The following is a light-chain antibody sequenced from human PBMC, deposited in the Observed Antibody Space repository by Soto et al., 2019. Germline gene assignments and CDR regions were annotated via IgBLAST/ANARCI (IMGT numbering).Light chain of an antibody. Sequence: DSMMTQSPDSLSVSLGETATINCKSIQSFLYSSNNRNYLAWYQQKPRQPPKLXIYWASTRESGVPSRFSGSGSGTDFTLTISSLQAADMAVYYCQQYYDSPWTFGQGTKVDIK. CDR3: QQYYDSPWT. CDR2: WAS. V-gene: IGKV4-1*01. J-gene: IGKJ1*01. CDR1: QSFLYSSNNRNY.